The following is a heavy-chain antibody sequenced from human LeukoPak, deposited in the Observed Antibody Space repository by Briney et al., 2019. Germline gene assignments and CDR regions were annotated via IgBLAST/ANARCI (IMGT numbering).Heavy chain of an antibody. J-gene: IGHJ5*02. CDR2: IWYDGSKK. D-gene: IGHD5-18*01. CDR1: GFTFSSHG. V-gene: IGHV3-33*06. Sequence: GGSLRLSCAASGFTFSSHGMHWVRQAPGKGLEWVALIWYDGSKKYYADSVKGRFTISRDDSKNTLYLQMNSLRAEDTAMYYCAKDLSNGSNWFDPWGQGTLATVSS. CDR3: AKDLSNGSNWFDP.